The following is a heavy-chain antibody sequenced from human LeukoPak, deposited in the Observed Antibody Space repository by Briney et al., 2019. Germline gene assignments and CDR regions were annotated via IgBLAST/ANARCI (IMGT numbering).Heavy chain of an antibody. CDR2: ISSSSSYI. J-gene: IGHJ4*02. Sequence: SSISSSSSYIFYADSVKGRFTIPRDNAKNSLYLQMNSLRAEDTAVYYCARDLDTAMAIDYWGQGTLVTVSS. D-gene: IGHD5-18*01. V-gene: IGHV3-21*01. CDR3: ARDLDTAMAIDY.